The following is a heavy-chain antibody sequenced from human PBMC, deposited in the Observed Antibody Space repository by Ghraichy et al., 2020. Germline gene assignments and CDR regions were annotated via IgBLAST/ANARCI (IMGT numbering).Heavy chain of an antibody. J-gene: IGHJ4*02. V-gene: IGHV3-9*01. CDR2: ISWNSGSI. CDR1: GFTFDDYA. D-gene: IGHD5-18*01. Sequence: GGSLRLSCAASGFTFDDYAMHWVRQAPGKGLEWVSGISWNSGSIYFADSVKGRFTISRDNAKNSLYLQMNSLRPEDTALYYCAKDGGYSYGYVFDYWGQGTLVTVSS. CDR3: AKDGGYSYGYVFDY.